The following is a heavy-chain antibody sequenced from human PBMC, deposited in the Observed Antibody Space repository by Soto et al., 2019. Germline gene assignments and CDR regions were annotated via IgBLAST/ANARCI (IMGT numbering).Heavy chain of an antibody. Sequence: ASVKVSCKVSGYTLTELSMHWVRQAPGKGLERMGGFDPEDGETIYAQKFQGRVTMTEDTSTDTAYMELSSLRSEDTAVYYCATPYLPAAQSVWFDPSGQRTLVTVSS. CDR2: FDPEDGET. J-gene: IGHJ5*01. CDR1: GYTLTELS. D-gene: IGHD2-2*01. CDR3: ATPYLPAAQSVWFDP. V-gene: IGHV1-24*01.